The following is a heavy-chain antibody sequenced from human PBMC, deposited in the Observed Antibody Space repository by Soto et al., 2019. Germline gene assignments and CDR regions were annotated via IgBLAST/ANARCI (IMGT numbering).Heavy chain of an antibody. D-gene: IGHD2-2*01. CDR3: AKGMVPDQ. V-gene: IGHV3-23*01. J-gene: IGHJ4*02. CDR1: GFSFRQYA. CDR2: ITATGT. Sequence: EVHLLESGGGFVQPGGSLRLSCAASGFSFRQYAMIWVRQAPGKGLEWVSAITATGTHYADSVKGRFTISRDSSKSTLYLDINNLRVEDTAVYYCAKGMVPDQRGQGTLITVSS.